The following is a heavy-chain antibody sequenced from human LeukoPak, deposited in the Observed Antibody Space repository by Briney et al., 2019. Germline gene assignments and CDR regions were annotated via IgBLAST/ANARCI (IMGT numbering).Heavy chain of an antibody. V-gene: IGHV1-8*01. D-gene: IGHD3-10*01. CDR3: ARRIRGAPTDH. CDR2: MNPNSGNT. Sequence: ASVKVSCKASGYTFTTYDLNWVRQATGQGLEWMGWMNPNSGNTGYAQKFQGRVTMTRNTSISTAYMELNNLTSEDTAVYYCARRIRGAPTDHWGQGTLVIVSS. CDR1: GYTFTTYD. J-gene: IGHJ4*02.